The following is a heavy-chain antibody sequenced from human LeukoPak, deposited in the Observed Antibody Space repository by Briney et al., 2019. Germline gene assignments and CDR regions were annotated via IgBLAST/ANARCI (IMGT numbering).Heavy chain of an antibody. CDR1: GFTFSSYE. D-gene: IGHD3-10*01. Sequence: GGSLRLSCAASGFTFSSYETNWVRQAPGKGLEWVSYISSSGSTIYYADSVKGRFTISRDNAKNSLYLQMNSLRAEDTAVYYCAYGFRDYYYYGMDVWGQGTTVTVSS. CDR2: ISSSGSTI. V-gene: IGHV3-48*03. CDR3: AYGFRDYYYYGMDV. J-gene: IGHJ6*02.